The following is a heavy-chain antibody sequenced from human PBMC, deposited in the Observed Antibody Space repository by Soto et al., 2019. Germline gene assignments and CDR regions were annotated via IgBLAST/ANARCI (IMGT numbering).Heavy chain of an antibody. CDR2: IKSKTDGGTT. Sequence: PGGSLRLSCSASGFTFSNAWMNWVRQAPGKGLEWVGRIKSKTDGGTTDYAAPVKGRFTISRDDSKNTLYLQMNSLKTEDTAVYYCTKDQPRYYYDSSGVDIWGQGTMVTVSS. CDR3: TKDQPRYYYDSSGVDI. CDR1: GFTFSNAW. D-gene: IGHD3-22*01. V-gene: IGHV3-15*07. J-gene: IGHJ3*02.